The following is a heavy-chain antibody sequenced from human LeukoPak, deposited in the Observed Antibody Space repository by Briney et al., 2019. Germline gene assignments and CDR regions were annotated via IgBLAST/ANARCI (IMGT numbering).Heavy chain of an antibody. CDR1: GYTFTSYA. V-gene: IGHV7-4-1*02. CDR2: INTNTGNP. Sequence: ASVKVSCKASGYTFTSYAMNWVRQAPGQGLEWMGWINTNTGNPTYAQGFTGRFVFSLDTPVSTAYLQISSLKAEDTAVYYCARIQDYYDSSGPDYWGQGTLVTVSS. CDR3: ARIQDYYDSSGPDY. J-gene: IGHJ4*02. D-gene: IGHD3-22*01.